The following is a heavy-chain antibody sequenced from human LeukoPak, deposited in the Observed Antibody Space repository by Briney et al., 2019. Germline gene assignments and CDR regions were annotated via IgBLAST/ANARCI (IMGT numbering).Heavy chain of an antibody. J-gene: IGHJ3*02. Sequence: GGSLRLSCAASGFTFSIYAMSWVRQAPGKGLEWVSAISGSGGSTYYADSVKGRFTISRDNSKNTLYLQMNSLRAEDTAVYYCADGPSSYEEGAFDIWGQGTMVTVSS. CDR2: ISGSGGST. D-gene: IGHD6-19*01. CDR3: ADGPSSYEEGAFDI. V-gene: IGHV3-23*01. CDR1: GFTFSIYA.